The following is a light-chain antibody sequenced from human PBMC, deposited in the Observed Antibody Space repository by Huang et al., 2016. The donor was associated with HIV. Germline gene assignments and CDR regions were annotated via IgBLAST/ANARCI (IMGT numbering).Light chain of an antibody. Sequence: EVVMTQSPATLSVSPGERATLSCRASPSVGSNLAWYQHRPGQAPRLLIYGASMRATGVPVTLSGRGSGTDFTLTISSLQAEDFAIYYCQRYNDWLSLTVGGGTRVEIK. CDR3: QRYNDWLSLT. J-gene: IGKJ4*01. CDR2: GAS. CDR1: PSVGSN. V-gene: IGKV3-15*01.